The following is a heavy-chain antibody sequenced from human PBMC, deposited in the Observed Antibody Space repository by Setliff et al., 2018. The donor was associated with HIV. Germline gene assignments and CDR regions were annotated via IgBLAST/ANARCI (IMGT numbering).Heavy chain of an antibody. J-gene: IGHJ4*02. V-gene: IGHV4-61*09. Sequence: SETLSLTCTVSGDYIGSDNYYWTWIRHSAGKGLEWIGHIYTSGSTNYNPSLKSRLTISLDTSKNQFSLRLTSVTAADTAVYYCARGRYDFWTGYANYFDYWGQGTLVTVSS. CDR3: ARGRYDFWTGYANYFDY. CDR2: IYTSGST. CDR1: GDYIGSDNYY. D-gene: IGHD3-3*01.